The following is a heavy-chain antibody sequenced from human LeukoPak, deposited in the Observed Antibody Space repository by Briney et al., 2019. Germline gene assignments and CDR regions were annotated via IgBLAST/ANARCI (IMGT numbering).Heavy chain of an antibody. D-gene: IGHD4-17*01. J-gene: IGHJ4*02. V-gene: IGHV1-69*01. CDR3: ARDMGGDYTQFHFDY. CDR2: IIPIFGTA. CDR1: GGTFSSYA. Sequence: SVKASCKASGGTFSSYAISWVRQAPGQGLEWMGGIIPIFGTANYAQKFQGRVTITADESTSTAYMELSSLRSEDTAVYYCARDMGGDYTQFHFDYWGQGTLVTVSS.